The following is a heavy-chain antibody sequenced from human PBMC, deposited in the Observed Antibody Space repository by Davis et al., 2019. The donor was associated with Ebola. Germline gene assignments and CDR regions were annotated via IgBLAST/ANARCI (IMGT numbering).Heavy chain of an antibody. CDR2: INSNSGGT. J-gene: IGHJ4*02. D-gene: IGHD3-22*01. V-gene: IGHV1-2*02. CDR3: ARDIERSGYDY. Sequence: ASVKVSCKASGYTFTDYYMHWVRQAPGQGLEWMGWINSNSGGTNYAQKFQGRVTMTRDTSISTAYMELSRLRSDDTAVYYCARDIERSGYDYWGQGTLVTVSS. CDR1: GYTFTDYY.